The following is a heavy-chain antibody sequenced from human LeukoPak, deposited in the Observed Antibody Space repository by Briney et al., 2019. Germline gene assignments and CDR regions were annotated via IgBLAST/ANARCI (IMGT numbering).Heavy chain of an antibody. CDR3: ARSFPDSSGYLYYFDY. V-gene: IGHV3-30-3*01. CDR2: ISYDGSNK. J-gene: IGHJ4*02. CDR1: EFTFSSYA. Sequence: GGSLRLSCAASEFTFSSYAMHWVRQAPGKGLEWVAVISYDGSNKYYADSVKGRFTISRDNSKNTLYLQMNSLRAEDTAVYYCARSFPDSSGYLYYFDYWGQGTLVTVSS. D-gene: IGHD3-22*01.